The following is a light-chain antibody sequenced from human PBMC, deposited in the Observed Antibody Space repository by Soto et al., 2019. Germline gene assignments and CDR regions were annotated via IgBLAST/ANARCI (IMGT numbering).Light chain of an antibody. CDR2: DVS. CDR1: SSDVVGYNY. CDR3: SSYTSSSPNWV. J-gene: IGLJ3*02. Sequence: QSALTQPASVSGSPGQSITISCTGTSSDVVGYNYVSWYQQHPGKAPKIMIYDVSNRTSGVSNRFAGSKSGNTATLTISGLQAEDEADYYCSSYTSSSPNWVFGGGTKLTDL. V-gene: IGLV2-14*01.